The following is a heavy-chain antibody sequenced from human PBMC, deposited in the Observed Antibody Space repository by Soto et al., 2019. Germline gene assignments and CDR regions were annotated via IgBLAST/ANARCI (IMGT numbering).Heavy chain of an antibody. D-gene: IGHD3-16*02. CDR3: ARDAIYVWGSYRAYTYYSEY. Sequence: SVKVSCKASGGTFSSYAISWVRQAPGQGLEWMGGIIPIFGTANYAQKFQGRVTITADESTSTAYMELSSLRSEDTAVYYCARDAIYVWGSYRAYTYYSEYWCQATLVTVSS. V-gene: IGHV1-69*13. J-gene: IGHJ4*02. CDR1: GGTFSSYA. CDR2: IIPIFGTA.